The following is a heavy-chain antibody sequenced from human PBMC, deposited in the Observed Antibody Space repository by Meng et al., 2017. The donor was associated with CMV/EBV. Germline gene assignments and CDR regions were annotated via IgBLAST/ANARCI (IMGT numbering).Heavy chain of an antibody. J-gene: IGHJ4*02. CDR3: ARDPIAAAGIGDY. V-gene: IGHV3-20*03. D-gene: IGHD6-13*01. Sequence: AYGFTFDDYGMSWVRQAPGRGLEWVSGINWNGGSTGYADSVKGRFTISRDNAKNSLYLQMNSLRAEDTALYYCARDPIAAAGIGDYWGQGTLVTVSS. CDR2: INWNGGST. CDR1: GFTFDDYG.